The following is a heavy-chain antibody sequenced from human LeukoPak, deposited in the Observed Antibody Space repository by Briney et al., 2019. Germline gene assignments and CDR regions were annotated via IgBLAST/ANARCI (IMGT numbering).Heavy chain of an antibody. V-gene: IGHV3-33*01. CDR1: GFTSSSYG. CDR2: IWYDGSNK. Sequence: GGSLRLSCAASGFTSSSYGMHWVRQAPGKGLERVAVIWYDGSNKYYADSVKGRFTISRDNSKNTLYLQMNSLRAEDTAVYYCARDSSGYYPLEYFQHWGQGTLVTVSS. D-gene: IGHD3-22*01. J-gene: IGHJ1*01. CDR3: ARDSSGYYPLEYFQH.